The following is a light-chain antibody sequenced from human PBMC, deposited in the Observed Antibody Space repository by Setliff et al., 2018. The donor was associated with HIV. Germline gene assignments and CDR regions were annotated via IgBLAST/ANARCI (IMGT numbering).Light chain of an antibody. V-gene: IGLV2-14*01. J-gene: IGLJ1*01. CDR1: SSDVGGYDY. CDR3: NSKTGTITYV. CDR2: EVS. Sequence: QSVLAQPASVSGSPGQSITNSCTGTSSDVGGYDYVSWYQQHPDKAPKLMIYEVSNRPSGVSNRFSGSKSGSTASLTISGLQAEDEADYYCNSKTGTITYVFGTGTKVTVL.